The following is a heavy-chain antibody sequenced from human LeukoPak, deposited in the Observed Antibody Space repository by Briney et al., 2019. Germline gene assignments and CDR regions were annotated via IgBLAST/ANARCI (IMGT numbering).Heavy chain of an antibody. CDR1: GFTVSSNY. J-gene: IGHJ4*02. D-gene: IGHD4/OR15-4a*01. CDR3: ARDFRLSLDY. V-gene: IGHV3-66*01. CDR2: IYSGGST. Sequence: GVSLRLSCAASGFTVSSNYMSWVRQAPGKGLERVSVIYSGGSTYYADSVKGRFTISRDNSKNTLYLQMNSLRAEDTAVYYCARDFRLSLDYWGQGTLVTVSS.